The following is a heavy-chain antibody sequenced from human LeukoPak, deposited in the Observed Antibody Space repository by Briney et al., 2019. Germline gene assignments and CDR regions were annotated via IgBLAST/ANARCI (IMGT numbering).Heavy chain of an antibody. Sequence: GGSLRLSCAASGFTFTSYWMSWVRQAPGKGLEWVANRKQDGSEKYYVDSVKGRFTISRDNAKNSLYLQMNSLRAEDTAVYYCARDRSPTANLVESDYWGQGTLVTVSS. D-gene: IGHD1-1*01. CDR3: ARDRSPTANLVESDY. CDR2: RKQDGSEK. CDR1: GFTFTSYW. V-gene: IGHV3-7*01. J-gene: IGHJ4*02.